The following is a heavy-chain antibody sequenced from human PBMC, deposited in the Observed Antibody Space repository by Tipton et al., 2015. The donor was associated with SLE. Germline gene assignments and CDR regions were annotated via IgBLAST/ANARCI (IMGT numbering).Heavy chain of an antibody. Sequence: TLSLTCSVSGGSISSGSYYWGWIRLPAGKGLEWIGHIYSSGSTNYNPSLKSRVTMSADTSKNQFSLNLSSVTAADTAVDYCASESSCWTNYFDYWGQGTLVTVTS. V-gene: IGHV4-61*09. CDR1: GGSISSGSYY. CDR2: IYSSGST. D-gene: IGHD6-19*01. CDR3: ASESSCWTNYFDY. J-gene: IGHJ4*02.